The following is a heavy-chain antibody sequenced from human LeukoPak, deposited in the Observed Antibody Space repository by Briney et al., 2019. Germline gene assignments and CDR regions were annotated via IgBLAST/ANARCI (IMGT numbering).Heavy chain of an antibody. J-gene: IGHJ4*02. D-gene: IGHD3-10*01. V-gene: IGHV4-4*02. Sequence: PSETLSLTCAVSGGSISSSNWWSWVRQPPGKGLEWIGEIHHSGSTNYNPSLKSRVTISVDKSKNQFSLKLSSVTAADTAVYYCARVASDMVRGVIIYYFDYWGQGTLVTVSS. CDR3: ARVASDMVRGVIIYYFDY. CDR1: GGSISSSNW. CDR2: IHHSGST.